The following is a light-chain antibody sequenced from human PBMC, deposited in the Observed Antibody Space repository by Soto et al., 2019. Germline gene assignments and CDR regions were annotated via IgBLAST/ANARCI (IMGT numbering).Light chain of an antibody. Sequence: DLPMTQSPSSLSASVGDRVTITCRASQRISSYLNWYQQKPGKAPKLLMYGASNLQSGVPSRISGGGFGTDFTLTISSLQPEDFATYYCQQSYSTPQTFGQGTKLEIK. CDR1: QRISSY. V-gene: IGKV1-39*01. CDR3: QQSYSTPQT. CDR2: GAS. J-gene: IGKJ2*01.